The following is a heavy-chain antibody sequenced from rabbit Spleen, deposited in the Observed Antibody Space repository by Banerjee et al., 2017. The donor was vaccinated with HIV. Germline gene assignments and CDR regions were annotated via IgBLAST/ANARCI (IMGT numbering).Heavy chain of an antibody. V-gene: IGHV1S7*01. CDR2: IDPVFGIT. J-gene: IGHJ6*01. CDR3: ATTKYDLSISRFRLDL. CDR1: GFTLSSYY. Sequence: QLEESAGGLVQPGGSLKLSCKASGFTLSSYYMNWVRQAPGKGLEWIGYIDPVFGITYYANWVSGRFSISRENAQNTVFLQMTSLTAADTATYFCATTKYDLSISRFRLDLWGPGTLVTVS. D-gene: IGHD1-1*01.